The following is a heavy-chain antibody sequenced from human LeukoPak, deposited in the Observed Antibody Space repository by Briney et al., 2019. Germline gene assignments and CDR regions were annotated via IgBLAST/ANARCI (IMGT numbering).Heavy chain of an antibody. CDR3: ARDGGYSSSWGNLYFDL. CDR1: GFIFSSYS. CDR2: ISTSSSYI. Sequence: GGSLRLSCAASGFIFSSYSMNWVRQAPGKGPEWVSSISTSSSYIYYADSVKGRFTISRDNAKNSLNLQMNSLRVEDTAVYYCARDGGYSSSWGNLYFDLWGRGTLVTVSS. J-gene: IGHJ2*01. D-gene: IGHD6-13*01. V-gene: IGHV3-21*01.